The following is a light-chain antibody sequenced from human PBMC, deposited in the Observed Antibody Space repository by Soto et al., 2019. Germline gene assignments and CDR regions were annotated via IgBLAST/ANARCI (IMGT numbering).Light chain of an antibody. V-gene: IGLV2-23*03. J-gene: IGLJ2*01. CDR2: EGS. CDR3: CSYAGSSTFGVG. Sequence: QSALTQPASVSGSTGQSITISCSGTSSDVGSYNLVSWYQQHPGKAPKLMIYEGSKRPSEVSTRLSGSKSGNTASLTISGLQAEDEAYYYCCSYAGSSTFGVGFCGGPNLTVL. CDR1: SSDVGSYNL.